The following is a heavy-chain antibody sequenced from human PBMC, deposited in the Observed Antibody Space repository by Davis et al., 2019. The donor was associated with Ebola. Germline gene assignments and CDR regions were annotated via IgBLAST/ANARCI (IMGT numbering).Heavy chain of an antibody. CDR3: ARAYGYGGDY. J-gene: IGHJ4*02. D-gene: IGHD4-23*01. Sequence: GESLKISCAASGFTFSSYYMHWVRQAPGKGLVWVSRVKSDGSSTSYADSVKGRFTISRDNAKNTLYLQMNSLRAEDTAVYYCARAYGYGGDYWGQGTLVTVSS. V-gene: IGHV3-74*01. CDR1: GFTFSSYY. CDR2: VKSDGSST.